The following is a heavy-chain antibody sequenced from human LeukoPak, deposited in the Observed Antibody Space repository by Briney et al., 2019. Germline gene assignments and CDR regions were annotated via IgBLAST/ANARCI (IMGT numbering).Heavy chain of an antibody. CDR2: INPNSGGT. V-gene: IGHV1-2*02. Sequence: GASVIVSCTASGYTFTSYYIHWVRHAPGQGLEWMGWINPNSGGTNYAQKFQGRVTMTRDTSTSTAYMELTSLRSDDTAVYYCARALARDVYNINWFDPWGQGTLVTVSS. D-gene: IGHD5-24*01. CDR1: GYTFTSYY. J-gene: IGHJ5*02. CDR3: ARALARDVYNINWFDP.